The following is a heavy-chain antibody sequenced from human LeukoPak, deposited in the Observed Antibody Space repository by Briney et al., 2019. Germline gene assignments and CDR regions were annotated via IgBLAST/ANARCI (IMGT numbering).Heavy chain of an antibody. D-gene: IGHD5-24*01. J-gene: IGHJ4*03. Sequence: KPSETLSHTCAVYGGSFSRYYWSCIRQSPGKGLEWIAEIDHRGDTNYNPSVKSRVTISVDTSKNQFSLKMRSLSAADTALYYCARGATISETGYFDFWGRGTMVSVSS. CDR2: IDHRGDT. CDR3: ARGATISETGYFDF. V-gene: IGHV4-34*01. CDR1: GGSFSRYY.